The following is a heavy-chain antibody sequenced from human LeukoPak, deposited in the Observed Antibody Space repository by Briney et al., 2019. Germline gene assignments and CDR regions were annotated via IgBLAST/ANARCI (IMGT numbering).Heavy chain of an antibody. Sequence: SENLSLNCTVSGGPISGCSMTRYYWCWIRQPPGMGLEWIGYIYYCGSTSYNPSLKSQLTISVGTSKTHFSHIRSSVTASDTAVYCCGRVSCDSSGYFHFDYWGQRNLVTGSS. CDR2: IYYCGST. D-gene: IGHD3-22*01. CDR3: GRVSCDSSGYFHFDY. V-gene: IGHV4-61*03. J-gene: IGHJ4*02. CDR1: GGPISGCSMTRYY.